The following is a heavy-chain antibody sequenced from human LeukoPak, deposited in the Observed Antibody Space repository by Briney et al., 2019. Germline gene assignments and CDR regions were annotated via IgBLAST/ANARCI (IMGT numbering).Heavy chain of an antibody. CDR1: GGSISSSSYY. J-gene: IGHJ4*02. CDR2: IYYSGST. CDR3: ARQGSGSYYYSDY. V-gene: IGHV4-39*01. D-gene: IGHD3-10*01. Sequence: SETLSLTCTVSGGSISSSSYYRGWIRQPPGKGLEWIGSIYYSGSTYYNPSLKSRVTISVDTSKNQFSLKLSSVTAADTAVYYCARQGSGSYYYSDYWGQGTLVTVSS.